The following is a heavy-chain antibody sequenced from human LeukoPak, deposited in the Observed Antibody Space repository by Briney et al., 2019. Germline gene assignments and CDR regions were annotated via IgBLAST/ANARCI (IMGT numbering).Heavy chain of an antibody. D-gene: IGHD2-15*01. CDR3: AQNPRCSGGSCSHGMDV. V-gene: IGHV4-34*01. CDR2: IDHSGST. J-gene: IGHJ6*02. CDR1: GGSFSGYY. Sequence: SETLSLTCAVFGGSFSGYYWSWIRQPPGKGLEWIGEIDHSGSTNYNPSLKSRVTISVDTSKNQFSLKLNSVTAADTAVYYCAQNPRCSGGSCSHGMDVWGQGTTVTVSS.